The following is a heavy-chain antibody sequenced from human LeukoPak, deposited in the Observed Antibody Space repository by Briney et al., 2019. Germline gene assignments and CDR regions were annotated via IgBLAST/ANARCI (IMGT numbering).Heavy chain of an antibody. CDR3: TRIRDAYTLDY. D-gene: IGHD5-24*01. Sequence: SLRLSCTASGFTFADYAMSWVRQAPGKGLEWLGFIRSRTYGGTTEYAASVKGRFTISRDDSKSIAYLQMISLKTEDTAVYYCTRIRDAYTLDYWGQGTLVTVSS. CDR2: IRSRTYGGTT. J-gene: IGHJ4*02. V-gene: IGHV3-49*04. CDR1: GFTFADYA.